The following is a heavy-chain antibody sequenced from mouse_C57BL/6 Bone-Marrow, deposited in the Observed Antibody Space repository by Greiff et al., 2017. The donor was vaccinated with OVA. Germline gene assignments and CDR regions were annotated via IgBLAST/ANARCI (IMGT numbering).Heavy chain of an antibody. CDR2: ISYDGSN. CDR3: ATYDYTYYSNFGGFAY. D-gene: IGHD2-5*01. V-gene: IGHV3-6*01. Sequence: EVHLVESGPGLVKPSQSLSLTCSVTGYSITSGYYWNWIRQFPGNKLEWMGYISYDGSNNYNPSLKNRISITRDTSKNQFFLKLNSVTTEDTATYYCATYDYTYYSNFGGFAYWGQGTLVTVSA. J-gene: IGHJ3*01. CDR1: GYSITSGYY.